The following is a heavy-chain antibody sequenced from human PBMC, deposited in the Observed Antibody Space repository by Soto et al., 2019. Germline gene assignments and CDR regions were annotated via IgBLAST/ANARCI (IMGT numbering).Heavy chain of an antibody. CDR2: IIPTFGTT. CDR3: AGASDSTWYIWLDP. CDR1: GGNFSSNG. Sequence: QVQLVQSGAEVKKPGSSVKVSCKAPGGNFSSNGIRWVRQAPGQGLELMGGIIPTFGTTNYAHKFRGRVTITADESTGTAYMELSSLRSDDTAVYYFAGASDSTWYIWLDPWGQGTLGTVSS. J-gene: IGHJ5*02. D-gene: IGHD4-4*01. V-gene: IGHV1-69*01.